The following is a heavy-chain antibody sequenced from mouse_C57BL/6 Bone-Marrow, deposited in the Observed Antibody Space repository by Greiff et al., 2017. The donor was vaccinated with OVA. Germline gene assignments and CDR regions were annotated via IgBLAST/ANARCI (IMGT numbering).Heavy chain of an antibody. CDR2: IDPSDSYT. D-gene: IGHD1-1*01. CDR1: GYTFTSYW. Sequence: QVQLQQPGAELVKPGASVKLSCKASGYTFTSYWMQWVKQRPGQGLEWIGEIDPSDSYTNYNQKFKGKATLTVDTSSSTAYMQLSSLTSEDSAVYYCARDYYGSSVFGYWGQGTTLTVSS. V-gene: IGHV1-50*01. CDR3: ARDYYGSSVFGY. J-gene: IGHJ2*01.